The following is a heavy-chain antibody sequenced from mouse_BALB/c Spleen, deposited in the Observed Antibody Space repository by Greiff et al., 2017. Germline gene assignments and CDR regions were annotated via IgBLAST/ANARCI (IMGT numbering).Heavy chain of an antibody. CDR2: ISDGGSYT. Sequence: EVKLVESGGGLVKPGGSLKLSCAASGFTFSDYYMYWVRQTPEKRLEWVATISDGGSYTYYPDSVKGRFTISRDNAKNNLYLQMSSLKSEDTAMYYCARDGYGYGYWYFDVWGAGTTVTVSS. V-gene: IGHV5-4*02. CDR1: GFTFSDYY. CDR3: ARDGYGYGYWYFDV. D-gene: IGHD2-2*01. J-gene: IGHJ1*01.